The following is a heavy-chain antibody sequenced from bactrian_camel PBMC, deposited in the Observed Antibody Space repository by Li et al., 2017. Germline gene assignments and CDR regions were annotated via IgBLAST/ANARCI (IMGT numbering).Heavy chain of an antibody. D-gene: IGHD7*01. J-gene: IGHJ4*01. Sequence: HVQLVESGGGSVQAGGSLRLSCGASGSIYGDACVGWLRQAPGKEREGVAAIDSDGIASYADSVKGRFTMSRDNAKNTVYLQMNSLKPEDTAMYYCAADGPIWQSDWFAAGEYNYWGQGTQVTVS. CDR1: GSIYGDAC. CDR3: AADGPIWQSDWFAAGEYNY. V-gene: IGHV3S53*01. CDR2: IDSDGIA.